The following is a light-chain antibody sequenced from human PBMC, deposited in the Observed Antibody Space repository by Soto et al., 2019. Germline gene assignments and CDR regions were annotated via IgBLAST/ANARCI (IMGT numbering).Light chain of an antibody. CDR1: QSVTGN. CDR2: AAS. Sequence: EVVMRQSPGSLSVSPGETATLSCRASQSVTGNLAWFQQKPGQAPRLLIYAASTRATGVPVRFSGSGSGTEFTLTISSLQSEDFAIYFCQQYHDWPPVTFGQGTRLEIK. J-gene: IGKJ5*01. CDR3: QQYHDWPPVT. V-gene: IGKV3-15*01.